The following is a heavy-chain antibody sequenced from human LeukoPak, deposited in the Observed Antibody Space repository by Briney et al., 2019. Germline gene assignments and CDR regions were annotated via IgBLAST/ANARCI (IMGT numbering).Heavy chain of an antibody. V-gene: IGHV4-39*07. CDR2: MYLGENT. D-gene: IGHD1-1*01. CDR1: GVSVTSRYYY. J-gene: IGHJ4*02. CDR3: ARGPDNAKLGY. Sequence: SETLSLTCTVSGVSVTSRYYYWGWIRQPPGEGLEWIGMYLGENTHYNPSFKSRVTISVDASKNQFSLTLRSVTSADTAVYFCARGPDNAKLGYWGQGILVTVSS.